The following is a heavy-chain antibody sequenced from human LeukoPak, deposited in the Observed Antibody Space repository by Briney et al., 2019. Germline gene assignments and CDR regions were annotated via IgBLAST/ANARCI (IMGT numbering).Heavy chain of an antibody. V-gene: IGHV1-18*01. D-gene: IGHD2-2*01. CDR2: ISAYNGNT. Sequence: ASVKVSCKASGYTFTSYDINWVRQATGQGLEWMGWISAYNGNTNYAQKLQGRVTMTTDTSTSTAYMELRSLRSDDTAVYYCARGLGYCSSTSCHDAFDIWGQGTMVTVSS. CDR3: ARGLGYCSSTSCHDAFDI. CDR1: GYTFTSYD. J-gene: IGHJ3*02.